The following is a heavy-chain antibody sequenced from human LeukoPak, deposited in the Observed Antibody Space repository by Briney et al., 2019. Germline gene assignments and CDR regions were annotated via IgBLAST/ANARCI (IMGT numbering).Heavy chain of an antibody. CDR3: AKDRSWIIDAWFDF. D-gene: IGHD1-1*01. V-gene: IGHV3-23*01. CDR1: GFTFSNYG. CDR2: ISGSGDRT. Sequence: GGSLRLSCIASGFTFSNYGMSWVRQAPGKGLEWVSIISGSGDRTLHADSVKGRFTVSRDNSKNTVYLQMNSLRAEDTAVYYCAKDRSWIIDAWFDFWGQGTRVTVSS. J-gene: IGHJ4*02.